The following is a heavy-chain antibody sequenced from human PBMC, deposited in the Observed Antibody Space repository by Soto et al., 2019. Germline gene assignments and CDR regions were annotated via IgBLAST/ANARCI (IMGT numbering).Heavy chain of an antibody. J-gene: IGHJ3*02. V-gene: IGHV3-21*01. CDR1: GFTISSYE. CDR3: AREVKSAGCPDGFDI. D-gene: IGHD6-6*01. Sequence: GGSLRLSSAASGFTISSYEMNWVRQAPEKGLQWVSAISSSGNHIYYADSVKGRFTISRDNAKNSLYLQMNSLRAEDTAVYYCAREVKSAGCPDGFDIWGEGTMVTVAS. CDR2: ISSSGNHI.